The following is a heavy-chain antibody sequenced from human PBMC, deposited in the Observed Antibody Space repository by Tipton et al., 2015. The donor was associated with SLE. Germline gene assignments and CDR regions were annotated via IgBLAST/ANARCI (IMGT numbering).Heavy chain of an antibody. CDR1: GFTFSSYS. Sequence: SLRLSCAASGFTFSSYSMNWVRQAPGKGLEWVSSISSSSNYIYYADSVKGRFTISRDNAKNSLYLQMNSLRAKDTAVYYCARQGYDSSGYYFDYWGQGTLVTVSS. CDR2: ISSSSNYI. V-gene: IGHV3-21*01. D-gene: IGHD3-22*01. CDR3: ARQGYDSSGYYFDY. J-gene: IGHJ4*02.